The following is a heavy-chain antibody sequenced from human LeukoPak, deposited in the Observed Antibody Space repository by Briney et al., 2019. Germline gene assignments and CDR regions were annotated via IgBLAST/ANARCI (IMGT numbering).Heavy chain of an antibody. CDR1: GGSISSYH. CDR3: AREKEGGMVAFFDY. V-gene: IGHV4-59*01. CDR2: IYYSGST. Sequence: SETLSLTCTVSGGSISSYHWSWIRQPPGKGLEGIGYIYYSGSTNYNPSLKSRVTISVDTSKNPFSLKLSSVTAADMAVYYCAREKEGGMVAFFDYWGQGTLVTVSS. D-gene: IGHD3-10*01. J-gene: IGHJ4*02.